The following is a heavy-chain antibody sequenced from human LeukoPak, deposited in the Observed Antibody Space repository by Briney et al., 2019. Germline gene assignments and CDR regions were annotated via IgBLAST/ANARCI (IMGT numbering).Heavy chain of an antibody. CDR2: ISGSGGNT. D-gene: IGHD2-2*01. CDR3: AKSGRYCSSTSCFY. CDR1: GFTFSTYA. J-gene: IGHJ4*02. V-gene: IGHV3-23*01. Sequence: PGGSLRLSCAASGFTFSTYAMSWVRQAPGKGLDWVSAISGSGGNTYYADSVKGRFTISRDNSKNTLYLQMNSLRAEDTALYYCAKSGRYCSSTSCFYWGQGTLVTVSS.